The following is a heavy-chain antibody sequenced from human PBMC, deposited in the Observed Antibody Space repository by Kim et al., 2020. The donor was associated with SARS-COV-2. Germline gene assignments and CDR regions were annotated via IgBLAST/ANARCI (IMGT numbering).Heavy chain of an antibody. D-gene: IGHD4-4*01. CDR3: ARVSYSNYLSRFDP. J-gene: IGHJ5*02. Sequence: SETLSLTCTVSGGSISSGGYYWSWIRQHPGKGLEWIGYIYYSGSTYYNPSLKSRVTISVDTSKNQFSLKLSSVTAADTAVYYCARVSYSNYLSRFDPWGQGTLVPASS. CDR1: GGSISSGGYY. V-gene: IGHV4-31*03. CDR2: IYYSGST.